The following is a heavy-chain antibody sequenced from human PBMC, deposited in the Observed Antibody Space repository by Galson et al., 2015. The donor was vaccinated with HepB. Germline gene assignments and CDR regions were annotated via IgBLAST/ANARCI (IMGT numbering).Heavy chain of an antibody. CDR1: GFTFSSYG. J-gene: IGHJ3*02. Sequence: SLRLSCAASGFTFSSYGMHWVRQAPGKGLEWVAVISYDGSNKYYADSVKGRFTISRDNSKNTLYLQMNSLRAEDTAVYYCAKVVGRGRWLQKGHAFDIWGQGTMVTVSS. CDR2: ISYDGSNK. CDR3: AKVVGRGRWLQKGHAFDI. D-gene: IGHD5-24*01. V-gene: IGHV3-30*18.